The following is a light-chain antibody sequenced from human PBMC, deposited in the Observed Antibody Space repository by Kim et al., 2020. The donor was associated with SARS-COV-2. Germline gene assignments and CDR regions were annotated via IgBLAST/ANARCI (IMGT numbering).Light chain of an antibody. Sequence: KTVTISCSRSSGRIAGNYVQWYQQRPGRAPTAVIYEDNQRPSGVPDRFSGAIDSSSNSASLTISGLKTEDEADYYCQSYDSSTPVVFGGGTQLTVL. CDR2: EDN. J-gene: IGLJ2*01. CDR1: SGRIAGNY. V-gene: IGLV6-57*03. CDR3: QSYDSSTPVV.